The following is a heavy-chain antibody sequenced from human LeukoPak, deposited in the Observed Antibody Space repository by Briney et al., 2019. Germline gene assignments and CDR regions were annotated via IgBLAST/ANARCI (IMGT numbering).Heavy chain of an antibody. V-gene: IGHV1-46*01. J-gene: IGHJ5*02. D-gene: IGHD3-3*01. CDR2: INPSGGST. CDR1: GYTFTSYY. CDR3: ARITPFWRRFDP. Sequence: ASVKVSCKASGYTFTSYYMHWVRQAPGQGLEWMGIINPSGGSTSYAQKFQGRVTMTRDMSTSTAYMELSRLRSDDTAVYYCARITPFWRRFDPWGQGTLVTVSS.